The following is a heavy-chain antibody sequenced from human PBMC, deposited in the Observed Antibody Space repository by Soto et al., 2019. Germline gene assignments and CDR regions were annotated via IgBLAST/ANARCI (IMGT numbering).Heavy chain of an antibody. Sequence: ASVKVSCKASGYAFTSYGISWVRQAPGQGLEWMGWISAYNGNTNYAQKLQGRVTMTTDTSTSTAYMELRSLRSDDTAVYYCARDAPIVVVVAATDAFDIWGQGTMVT. D-gene: IGHD2-15*01. J-gene: IGHJ3*02. CDR3: ARDAPIVVVVAATDAFDI. V-gene: IGHV1-18*01. CDR1: GYAFTSYG. CDR2: ISAYNGNT.